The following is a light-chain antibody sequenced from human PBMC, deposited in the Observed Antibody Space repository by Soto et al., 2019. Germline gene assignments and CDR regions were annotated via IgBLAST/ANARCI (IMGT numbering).Light chain of an antibody. CDR1: QSISGT. CDR3: QQYDTYSRT. CDR2: GAS. J-gene: IGKJ1*01. V-gene: IGKV1-5*01. Sequence: DIQMTQSPSTLSASVGDRVTITCRASQSISGTLAWYQQKPGKAPKLLMYGASSLERGVPSRFSGSGSGTEFTLTISSLQPDDFATYYCQQYDTYSRTFGQGTKVESK.